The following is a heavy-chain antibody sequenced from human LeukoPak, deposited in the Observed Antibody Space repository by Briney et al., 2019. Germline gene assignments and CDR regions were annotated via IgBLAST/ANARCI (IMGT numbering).Heavy chain of an antibody. CDR3: ARVRYDSGGSCYIDY. D-gene: IGHD2-15*01. CDR1: GFTFSSYG. Sequence: GGSLRLSCAASGFTFSSYGMHWVRQAPGKGLEWVAVIWCDGSNKYYADSVKGRFTISRDNSKNTLYLQMNSLRAEDTAVYYCARVRYDSGGSCYIDYWGQGTLVTVSS. V-gene: IGHV3-33*08. CDR2: IWCDGSNK. J-gene: IGHJ4*02.